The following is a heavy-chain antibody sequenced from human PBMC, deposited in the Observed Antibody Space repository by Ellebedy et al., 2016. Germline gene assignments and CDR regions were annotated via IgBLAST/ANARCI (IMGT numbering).Heavy chain of an antibody. CDR2: IKQDGSEK. CDR3: ARVMWELPGGEDY. J-gene: IGHJ4*02. CDR1: GFTLSTYW. V-gene: IGHV3-7*01. D-gene: IGHD1-26*01. Sequence: GESLKISCAASGFTLSTYWMSWVRQAPGKGLEWVANIKQDGSEKCYVDSVKGRFTISRDNAKNSLYLQMNSLRAEDTAVYYCARVMWELPGGEDYWGQGTLVTVSS.